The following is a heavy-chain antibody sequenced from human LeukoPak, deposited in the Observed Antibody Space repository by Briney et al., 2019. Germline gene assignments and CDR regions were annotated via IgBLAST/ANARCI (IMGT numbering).Heavy chain of an antibody. J-gene: IGHJ3*02. V-gene: IGHV3-23*01. D-gene: IGHD5-24*01. CDR1: GFTFSSYA. CDR3: VKSAGKDGYRDVFDI. CDR2: ITDGAIST. Sequence: SGGSLRLSCAASGFTFSSYAMSWVRQAPGKGLEWVSTITDGAISTYYADSVRGLFTISRDIFKNTLYLQMNSLRAEDTAVYHCVKSAGKDGYRDVFDIWGQGTVVTVSS.